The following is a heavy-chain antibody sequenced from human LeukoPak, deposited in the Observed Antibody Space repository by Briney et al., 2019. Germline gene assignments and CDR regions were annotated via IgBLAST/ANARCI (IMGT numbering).Heavy chain of an antibody. V-gene: IGHV4-39*02. Sequence: SETLSLTCTVSGGSISSSSYYWGWIRQPPGKGLEWIGSIYYSGSTYYNPSLKSRVTISVDTSKNQFSLKLSSVTAADTAVYYCARETLNTMIVVPHFDYWGQGTLVTVSS. CDR3: ARETLNTMIVVPHFDY. CDR1: GGSISSSSYY. D-gene: IGHD3-22*01. CDR2: IYYSGST. J-gene: IGHJ4*02.